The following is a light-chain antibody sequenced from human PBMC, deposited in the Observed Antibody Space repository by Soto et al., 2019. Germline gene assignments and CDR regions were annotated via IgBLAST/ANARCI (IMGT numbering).Light chain of an antibody. V-gene: IGLV2-14*03. CDR2: DVT. Sequence: QSVLTQPASVSGSPGQSISISCIGTSSDVGAFNYVSWYQHHPGKAPQLIIYDVTSRPSGVSNRFSASKSSNTASLTISGLQAEDEADYYCSSYTTRNTEVFGTGTKLTVL. CDR1: SSDVGAFNY. J-gene: IGLJ1*01. CDR3: SSYTTRNTEV.